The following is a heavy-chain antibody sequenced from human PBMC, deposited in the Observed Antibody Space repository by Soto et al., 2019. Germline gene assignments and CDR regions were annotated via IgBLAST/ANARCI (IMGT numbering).Heavy chain of an antibody. Sequence: SETLSLTCTVSGGSISSGDYYWSWIRQPPGKGLEWIGYIYYSGSTYYNPSLKSRVTISVDTSKNQFSLKLSSVTAADTAVYYCARARYYYDSSGPRDFDYWGQGTLVTVSS. V-gene: IGHV4-30-4*01. CDR2: IYYSGST. J-gene: IGHJ4*02. CDR1: GGSISSGDYY. D-gene: IGHD3-22*01. CDR3: ARARYYYDSSGPRDFDY.